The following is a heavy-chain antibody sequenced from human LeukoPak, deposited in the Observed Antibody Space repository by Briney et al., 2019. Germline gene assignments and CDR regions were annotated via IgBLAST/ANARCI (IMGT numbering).Heavy chain of an antibody. V-gene: IGHV1-69*13. CDR3: AREQFGPEAAAAPYYYYGMDV. CDR1: GGTFSSYA. Sequence: SVKVSCKASGGTFSSYAISWVRQAPGQGLEWMGGIIPIFGTANYAQKFQGRVTITADESTSTAYMVLSSLRSEDTAVYYCAREQFGPEAAAAPYYYYGMDVWGQGTTVTVSS. J-gene: IGHJ6*02. CDR2: IIPIFGTA. D-gene: IGHD6-13*01.